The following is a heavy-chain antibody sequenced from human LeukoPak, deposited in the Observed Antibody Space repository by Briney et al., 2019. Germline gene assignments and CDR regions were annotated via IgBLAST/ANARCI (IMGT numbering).Heavy chain of an antibody. D-gene: IGHD3-16*02. V-gene: IGHV3-30*03. J-gene: IGHJ6*02. CDR1: GFTFSSYG. CDR2: ISFDGSNE. Sequence: GGSLRLSCAASGFTFSSYGMHWVRQSPGRGLEWVSFISFDGSNEFYADSLKGGFTISRDNAKDTLYLQMDSLRAEGTALYYCAREEHDYVWGSYRYYYYYGIDVWGQGTTVTVSS. CDR3: AREEHDYVWGSYRYYYYYGIDV.